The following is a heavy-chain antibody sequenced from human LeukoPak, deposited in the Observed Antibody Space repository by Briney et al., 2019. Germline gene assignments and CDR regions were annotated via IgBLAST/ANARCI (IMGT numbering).Heavy chain of an antibody. Sequence: ASVKVSCKASGYTFTSYAMNWARQAPGQGLEWMGWINTNTGNPTYAQGFTGRFVFSLDTSVSTAYLQISSLKAEDTAVYYCARVKSNGELFDFDYWGQGTLVTVSS. J-gene: IGHJ4*02. D-gene: IGHD3-10*01. V-gene: IGHV7-4-1*02. CDR1: GYTFTSYA. CDR3: ARVKSNGELFDFDY. CDR2: INTNTGNP.